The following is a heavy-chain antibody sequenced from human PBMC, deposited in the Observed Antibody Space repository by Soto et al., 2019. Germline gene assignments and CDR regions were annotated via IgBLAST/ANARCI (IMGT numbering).Heavy chain of an antibody. CDR2: INAGNGNT. CDR1: GYTFTSYA. D-gene: IGHD3-16*01. Sequence: QVQLVQSGAEVKKPGASVKVSCKASGYTFTSYAMHWVRQAPGQRLEWMGWINAGNGNTKYSQKVQGRVTITRDTSASTAYMEPSSLRSEDTAVYYCARGYGGPIGWFDPWGQGTLVTVSS. CDR3: ARGYGGPIGWFDP. J-gene: IGHJ5*02. V-gene: IGHV1-3*01.